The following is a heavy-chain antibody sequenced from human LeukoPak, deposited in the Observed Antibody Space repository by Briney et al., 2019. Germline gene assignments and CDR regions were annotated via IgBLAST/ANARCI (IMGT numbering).Heavy chain of an antibody. Sequence: SETLSLTCTVSDGSISSSSYYWGWIRQPPGKGLEWIGSIYYSGSTYYNPSLKSRVTISVDTSKNQFSLKLSSVTAADTAVYYCARATYYYGSGSYYKKRFGAFDIWGQGTMVTVPS. CDR1: DGSISSSSYY. CDR3: ARATYYYGSGSYYKKRFGAFDI. J-gene: IGHJ3*02. CDR2: IYYSGST. D-gene: IGHD3-10*01. V-gene: IGHV4-39*01.